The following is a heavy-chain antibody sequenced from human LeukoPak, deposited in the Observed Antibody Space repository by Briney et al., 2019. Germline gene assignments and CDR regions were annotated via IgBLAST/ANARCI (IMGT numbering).Heavy chain of an antibody. V-gene: IGHV4-59*01. D-gene: IGHD3-10*01. Sequence: SETLSLTCTVSGGSISSYYWSWIRQPPGKGLEWIGYIYYSGSTNYNPSLKSRVTISVDTSKNQFSLKLSSVTAADTAVYYCARVDLFYYGSGSYDRWYSDLWGRGTLVTVSS. CDR2: IYYSGST. CDR3: ARVDLFYYGSGSYDRWYSDL. J-gene: IGHJ2*01. CDR1: GGSISSYY.